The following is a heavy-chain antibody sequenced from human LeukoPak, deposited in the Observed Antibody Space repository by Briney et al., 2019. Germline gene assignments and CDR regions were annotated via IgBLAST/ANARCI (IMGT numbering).Heavy chain of an antibody. CDR2: VSYSGST. J-gene: IGHJ5*02. CDR1: GGSITTYY. Sequence: SETLSLTCTVSGGSITTYYWSWVRQPPGKGLEWIGYVSYSGSTNYNPSLKSRVTMSVDTSKNQFSLKLSSVTAADTAVYYCARGYGYYVGWFDPWGQGTLVTVSS. V-gene: IGHV4-59*12. CDR3: ARGYGYYVGWFDP. D-gene: IGHD4-17*01.